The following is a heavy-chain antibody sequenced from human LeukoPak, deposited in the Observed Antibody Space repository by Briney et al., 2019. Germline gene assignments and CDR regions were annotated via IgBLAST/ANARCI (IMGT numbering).Heavy chain of an antibody. V-gene: IGHV3-20*04. CDR3: ARGFRNGPFDC. Sequence: PGGSLRLSCEASGFTFDHYGMSWVRQVPGKGLEWVSGINRNGDNTDYADSVKGRFTISRDNAKNSHFLQMNSLRVEDTAFYYCARGFRNGPFDCWGQGTLVTVSS. CDR2: INRNGDNT. CDR1: GFTFDHYG. D-gene: IGHD2-8*01. J-gene: IGHJ4*02.